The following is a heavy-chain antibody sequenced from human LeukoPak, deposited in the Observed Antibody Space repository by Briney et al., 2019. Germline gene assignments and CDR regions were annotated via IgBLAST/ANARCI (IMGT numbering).Heavy chain of an antibody. Sequence: KPSETLSLTCTVSGGSISSYYWSWLRQPPGKGLEWIGEINHSGSTNYNPSLKSRVTISVDTSKNQFSLKLSSVTAADTAVYYCASETRRDGYNSFDYWGQGTLVTVSS. V-gene: IGHV4-34*01. CDR2: INHSGST. CDR3: ASETRRDGYNSFDY. CDR1: GGSISSYY. D-gene: IGHD5-24*01. J-gene: IGHJ4*02.